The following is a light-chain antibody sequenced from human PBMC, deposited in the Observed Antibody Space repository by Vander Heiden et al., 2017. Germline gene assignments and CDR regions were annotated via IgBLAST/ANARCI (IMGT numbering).Light chain of an antibody. V-gene: IGKV1-33*01. CDR1: QDISNY. CDR3: QQYDNLRL. Sequence: DIQMTQSPSSLSASVGDRVTITCQASQDISNYLNWYQQKPGKAPKLLIYDASNLETGVPSRFSGSGSGKDFTFTISSLKPEDIATYYCQQYDNLRLFGQGTKVEIK. CDR2: DAS. J-gene: IGKJ1*01.